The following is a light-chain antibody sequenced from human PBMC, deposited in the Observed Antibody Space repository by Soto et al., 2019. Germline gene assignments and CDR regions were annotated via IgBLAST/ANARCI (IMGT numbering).Light chain of an antibody. J-gene: IGLJ1*01. CDR2: DVT. CDR1: SSDVGGYTY. CDR3: SSYTASSTIYV. Sequence: QSALTQPASVSGSPGQSITVACTGTSSDVGGYTYVSWYQQHPGKAPKLIIYDVTNRPSGVSNRFSGSKSGNTASLTISGLQADDEADYFCSSYTASSTIYVFGTGTKVTVL. V-gene: IGLV2-14*03.